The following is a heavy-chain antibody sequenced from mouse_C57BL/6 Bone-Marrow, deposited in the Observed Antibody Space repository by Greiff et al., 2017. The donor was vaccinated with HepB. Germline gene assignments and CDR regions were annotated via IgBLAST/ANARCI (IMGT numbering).Heavy chain of an antibody. J-gene: IGHJ4*01. V-gene: IGHV14-4*01. CDR3: TKGLYYAPFYALDS. D-gene: IGHD1-1*01. CDR2: IDPENGDT. Sequence: EVQLQQSGAELVRPGASVKLSCTASGFNIKDDYMHWVKQRPEQGLEWIGWIDPENGDTEYASKFQGKATITADTSSNTAYLQLSSLTSEDTAVYYCTKGLYYAPFYALDSWGQGTSVTVSS. CDR1: GFNIKDDY.